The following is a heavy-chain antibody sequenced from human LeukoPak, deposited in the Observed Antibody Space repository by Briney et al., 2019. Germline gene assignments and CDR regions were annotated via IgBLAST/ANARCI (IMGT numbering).Heavy chain of an antibody. CDR2: IYYSGNT. J-gene: IGHJ4*02. CDR3: ASTPSGSSAWYYFDK. Sequence: PSETLSLTCTVSGGSISSSSDYWGWIRQPPGRGLEWIGIIYYSGNTYYNPSLKSRVTISVDTSKKQFSLMLSSVTAADTAVYYCASTPSGSSAWYYFDKWGQGTLVTVSS. CDR1: GGSISSSSDY. V-gene: IGHV4-39*01. D-gene: IGHD6-19*01.